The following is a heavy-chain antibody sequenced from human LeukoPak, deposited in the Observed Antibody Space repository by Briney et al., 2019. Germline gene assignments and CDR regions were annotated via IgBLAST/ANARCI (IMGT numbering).Heavy chain of an antibody. V-gene: IGHV3-30*03. CDR3: ASLYTGSYFDY. Sequence: PGRSLRLSCAASGFTFSSYGMHWVRQAPGKGLEWVAVISYDGSNKYYADSVKGRFTISRDNSKNTLYLQMNSLRTEDTAVYYCASLYTGSYFDYWGQGTLVTVSS. J-gene: IGHJ4*02. CDR2: ISYDGSNK. D-gene: IGHD1-26*01. CDR1: GFTFSSYG.